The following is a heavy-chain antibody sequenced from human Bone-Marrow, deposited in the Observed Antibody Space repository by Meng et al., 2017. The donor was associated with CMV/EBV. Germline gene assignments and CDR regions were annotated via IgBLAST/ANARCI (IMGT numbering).Heavy chain of an antibody. CDR2: IYYSGST. CDR1: GGSISSGGYY. J-gene: IGHJ6*02. CDR3: ARDWVDYYDSSGYYYHYYYGMDV. V-gene: IGHV4-31*03. D-gene: IGHD3-22*01. Sequence: SETLSLTCTVSGGSISSGGYYWSWIRQHPGKGLEWIGYIYYSGSTYYNPSLKSRVTISVDTSKNQFSLKLSSVTAADTAVYYCARDWVDYYDSSGYYYHYYYGMDVWGQGTTVTVSS.